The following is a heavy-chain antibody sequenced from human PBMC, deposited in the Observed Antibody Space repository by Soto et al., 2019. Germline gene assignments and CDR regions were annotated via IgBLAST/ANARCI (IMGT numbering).Heavy chain of an antibody. J-gene: IGHJ3*02. CDR1: GGSLTSGGYS. V-gene: IGHV4-30-2*01. CDR3: ARPDDYGDYGPCSFDI. CDR2: IDHSGST. Sequence: LQLQESGSGLVKPSQTLSLTCAVSGGSLTSGGYSWSCIRHPPGKGLEWIGYIDHSGSTYYHPTLHSLVTITVDRSTNQFPLKLSSVTAADTALYYGARPDDYGDYGPCSFDIWGQGTMVTVSS. D-gene: IGHD4-17*01.